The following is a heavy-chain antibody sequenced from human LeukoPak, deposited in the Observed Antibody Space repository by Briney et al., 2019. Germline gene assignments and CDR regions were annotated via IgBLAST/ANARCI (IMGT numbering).Heavy chain of an antibody. D-gene: IGHD2-15*01. V-gene: IGHV3-23*01. CDR2: ISGSGGST. CDR3: AKPYCSVSNCAFDY. CDR1: GFTFSSYA. Sequence: GGSLRLSCAASGFTFSSYAMSWVRQAPGKGLEWVSVISGSGGSTYYADSVKGRFTISRDNSNNSLYLQIASLTVEDTAIFYCAKPYCSVSNCAFDYWGRGTLVTVSS. J-gene: IGHJ4*02.